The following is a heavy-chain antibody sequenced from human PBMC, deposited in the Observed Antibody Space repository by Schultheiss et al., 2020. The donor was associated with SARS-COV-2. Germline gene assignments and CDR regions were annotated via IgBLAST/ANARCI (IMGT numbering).Heavy chain of an antibody. CDR3: ARDSDYGDYVIDY. CDR2: ISGSGGST. Sequence: GGSLRLSCAASGFTFSSYSMNWVRQAPGKGLEWVSAISGSGGSTYYADSVKGRFTISRDNSKNTLYLQMNSLRVEDTAVYYCARDSDYGDYVIDYWGQGTPVTVSS. V-gene: IGHV3-23*01. D-gene: IGHD4-17*01. CDR1: GFTFSSYS. J-gene: IGHJ4*02.